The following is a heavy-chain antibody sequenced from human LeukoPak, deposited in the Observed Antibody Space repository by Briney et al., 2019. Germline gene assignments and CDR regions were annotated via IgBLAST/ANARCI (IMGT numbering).Heavy chain of an antibody. CDR3: ARTPSPTYSSGWFGNY. D-gene: IGHD6-19*01. V-gene: IGHV1-18*01. CDR2: ISAYNGNT. CDR1: GYTFTSYG. Sequence: ASVKVSCKASGYTFTSYGISWVRQAPGQGLEWMGWISAYNGNTNYAQKLQGRVTMTTDTSTSTAYMELRSLRSDDTAVYYCARTPSPTYSSGWFGNYWGQGTLVTVSS. J-gene: IGHJ4*02.